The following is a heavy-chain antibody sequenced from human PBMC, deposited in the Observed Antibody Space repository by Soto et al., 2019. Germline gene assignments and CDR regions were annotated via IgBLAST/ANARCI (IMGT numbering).Heavy chain of an antibody. CDR1: GYSFTTYW. J-gene: IGHJ4*02. V-gene: IGHV5-51*01. CDR2: IYPGDSDT. D-gene: IGHD3-22*01. CDR3: ARRYYDSGGYNVYFDY. Sequence: GESLKISCKGSGYSFTTYWIGWVRQMPGKGLEWMGIIYPGDSDTRYSPSFQGQVTISADKSISTAYLQWSSLKASDTATYYCARRYYDSGGYNVYFDYWGQGTLVTVSS.